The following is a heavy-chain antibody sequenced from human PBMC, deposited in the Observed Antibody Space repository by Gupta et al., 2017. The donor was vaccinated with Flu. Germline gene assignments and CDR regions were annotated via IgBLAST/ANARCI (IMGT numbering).Heavy chain of an antibody. CDR1: GYTFTDYY. CDR2: VNPKSGRI. Sequence: VQLMQSETDVKNPGASVKVSCKASGYTFTDYYIHWVRLAPGQGLEWVGRVNPKSGRINYEHKVQGRVTLAMDTSINTADMELTRLRYDEKDVYYCARKRLWRTESCYRWLDPWGQGTLIPVSS. D-gene: IGHD3-10*01. V-gene: IGHV1-2*05. J-gene: IGHJ5*02. CDR3: ARKRLWRTESCYRWLDP.